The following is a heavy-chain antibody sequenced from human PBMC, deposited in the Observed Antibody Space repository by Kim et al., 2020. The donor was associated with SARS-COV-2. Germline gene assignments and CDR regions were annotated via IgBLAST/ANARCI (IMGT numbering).Heavy chain of an antibody. J-gene: IGHJ4*02. CDR2: IIPILGIA. Sequence: SVKVSCQASGGTFSSYAISWVRQAPGQGLEWMGRIIPILGIANYAQKFQGRVTITADKSTSTAYMELSSLRSEDTAVYYCASSSGENGYWGQGTLVTVS. CDR1: GGTFSSYA. CDR3: ASSSGENGY. V-gene: IGHV1-69*04. D-gene: IGHD6-19*01.